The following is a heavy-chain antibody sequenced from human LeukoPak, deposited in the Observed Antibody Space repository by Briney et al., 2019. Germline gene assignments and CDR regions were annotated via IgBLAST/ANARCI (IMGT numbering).Heavy chain of an antibody. CDR2: IRSKANSYAT. V-gene: IGHV3-73*01. J-gene: IGHJ4*02. Sequence: PGGSLRLPCAASGFTFSGSAMHWVRQASGKGLEWVGRIRSKANSYATAYAASVKGRFTISRDDSKNTAYLQMNSLKTEDTAVYYCTRLMGDMDTAMVRGVDYWGQGTLVTVSS. CDR1: GFTFSGSA. CDR3: TRLMGDMDTAMVRGVDY. D-gene: IGHD5-18*01.